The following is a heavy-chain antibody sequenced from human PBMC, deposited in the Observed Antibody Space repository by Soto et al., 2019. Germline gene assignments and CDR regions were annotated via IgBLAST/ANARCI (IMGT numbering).Heavy chain of an antibody. J-gene: IGHJ6*02. CDR1: GFTFSSYG. V-gene: IGHV3-30*18. Sequence: GGSLRISCAASGFTFSSYGMHWVRQAPGKGLEWVAVISYDGSNKYYADSVKGRFTISRDNSKNTLYLQMNSLRAEDTAVYYCAKGATHYYGMDVWGQGTTVTVSS. CDR2: ISYDGSNK. D-gene: IGHD5-12*01. CDR3: AKGATHYYGMDV.